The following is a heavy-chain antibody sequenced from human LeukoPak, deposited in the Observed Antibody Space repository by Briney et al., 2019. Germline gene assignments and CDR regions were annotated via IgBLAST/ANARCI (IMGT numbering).Heavy chain of an antibody. D-gene: IGHD6-19*01. CDR2: IKSKTDGGTT. V-gene: IGHV3-15*01. CDR1: GFTFSNAW. Sequence: GGSLRLSCAASGFTFSNAWMSWVRQAPGKGLEWVGRIKSKTDGGTTDYAAPVKGRFTISRDDSENTLYLQMNSLKTEDTAVYYCTTEDRQWLFDYWGQGTLVTVSS. J-gene: IGHJ4*02. CDR3: TTEDRQWLFDY.